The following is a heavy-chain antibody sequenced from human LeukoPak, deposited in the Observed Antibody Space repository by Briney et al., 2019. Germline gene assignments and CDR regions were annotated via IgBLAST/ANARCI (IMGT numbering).Heavy chain of an antibody. CDR3: ARGDSSGHGFDP. Sequence: SETLSLTCAVYGGSLSGFYWSWIRQSPGKGLEWIGEINQSGSTNYNPSLKSRVTISVDTSKNQFSLKLSSVTAADTAVYYCARGDSSGHGFDPWGQGTMVTVSS. D-gene: IGHD3-22*01. CDR1: GGSLSGFY. J-gene: IGHJ5*02. V-gene: IGHV4-34*01. CDR2: INQSGST.